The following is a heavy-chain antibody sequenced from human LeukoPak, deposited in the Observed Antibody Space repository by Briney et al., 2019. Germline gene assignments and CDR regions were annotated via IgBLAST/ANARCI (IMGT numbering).Heavy chain of an antibody. CDR1: GFMFSSYG. J-gene: IGHJ5*02. V-gene: IGHV3-66*01. CDR2: IYSGGDT. Sequence: PGGSLRLSCAASGFMFSSYGMSWVRQAPGKGLEWVSVIYSGGDTYYYADSVKGRFTIARDNSKKTLYLQMNNLRVEDTAVYYCARVQFQWFDPWGQGTLVAVSS. CDR3: ARVQFQWFDP.